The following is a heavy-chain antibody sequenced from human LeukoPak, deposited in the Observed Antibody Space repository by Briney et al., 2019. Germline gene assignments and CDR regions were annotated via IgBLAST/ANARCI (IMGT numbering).Heavy chain of an antibody. CDR1: GGSISSGGYY. CDR3: AREGAKNDYGDPLYFQH. Sequence: SETLSLTCTVSGGSISSGGYYWSWIRQHPGKGLEWIVYIYHSGSTYYNPSLKSRVTISVDTSKNQFSLKLSSVTAADTAVYYCAREGAKNDYGDPLYFQHWGQGTLVTVSS. D-gene: IGHD4-17*01. CDR2: IYHSGST. V-gene: IGHV4-31*02. J-gene: IGHJ1*01.